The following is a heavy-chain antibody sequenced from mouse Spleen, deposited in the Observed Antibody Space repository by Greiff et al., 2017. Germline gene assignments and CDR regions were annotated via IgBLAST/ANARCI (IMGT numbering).Heavy chain of an antibody. Sequence: VQLQQSGPGLVQPSQSLSITCTVSGFSLTSYGVHWVRQSPGKGLEWLGVIWSGGSTDYNAAFISRLSISKDNSKSQVFFKMNSLQADDTAIYYCARNTGTGYWYFDVWGAGTTVTVSS. D-gene: IGHD3-3*01. J-gene: IGHJ1*01. CDR1: GFSLTSYG. V-gene: IGHV2-2*01. CDR2: IWSGGST. CDR3: ARNTGTGYWYFDV.